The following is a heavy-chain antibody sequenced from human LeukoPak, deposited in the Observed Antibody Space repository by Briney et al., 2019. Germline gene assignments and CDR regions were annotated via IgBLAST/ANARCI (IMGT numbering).Heavy chain of an antibody. Sequence: GGSLRLSCAASGFTFSSYWMHWVRQAPGQGLVWLSRINSDGSTTSYADSVKGRFTISRDNAKKTVYLQMNSLRAEDTAVYYCARGYSSGYRIDYWGQGTLVTVSS. CDR1: GFTFSSYW. D-gene: IGHD5-18*01. CDR2: INSDGSTT. V-gene: IGHV3-74*01. J-gene: IGHJ4*02. CDR3: ARGYSSGYRIDY.